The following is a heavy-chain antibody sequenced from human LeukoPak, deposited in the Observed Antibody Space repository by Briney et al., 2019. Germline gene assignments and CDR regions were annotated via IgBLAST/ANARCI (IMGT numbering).Heavy chain of an antibody. CDR3: ARVRIHSSALGY. V-gene: IGHV1-69*02. Sequence: ASVKVSCKASGGTFSSYTISWVRQAPGQGLEWMGRIIPIFGIANYAQKFQGRVTITADKSTSTAYMGLSSLRSEDTAVYYCARVRIHSSALGYWGQGTLVTVSS. J-gene: IGHJ4*02. CDR2: IIPIFGIA. D-gene: IGHD6-25*01. CDR1: GGTFSSYT.